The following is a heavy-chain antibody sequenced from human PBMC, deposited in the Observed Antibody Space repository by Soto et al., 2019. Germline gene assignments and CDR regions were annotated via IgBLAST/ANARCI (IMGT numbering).Heavy chain of an antibody. D-gene: IGHD3-22*01. CDR2: IYYSGST. J-gene: IGHJ4*02. Sequence: PLVLLSLTCTVSGGSISSYYWSWIRQPPGKGLEWIGYIYYSGSTNYNPSLKSRVTISVDTSKNQFSLKLSSVTAADTAVYYCASAYYDSSGYSYYFDYWGQGTLVTVSS. CDR1: GGSISSYY. V-gene: IGHV4-59*08. CDR3: ASAYYDSSGYSYYFDY.